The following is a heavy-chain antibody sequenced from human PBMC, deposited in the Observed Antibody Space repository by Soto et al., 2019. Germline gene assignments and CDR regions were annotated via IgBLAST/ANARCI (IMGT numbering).Heavy chain of an antibody. V-gene: IGHV3-30*18. D-gene: IGHD6-19*01. CDR3: AKSHRQWLVPNNWFDP. CDR1: GFTFSSYG. CDR2: ISYDGRNK. J-gene: IGHJ5*02. Sequence: GGSLRLSCAASGFTFSSYGMHWVRQAPGKGLEWVAVISYDGRNKYYADSVKGRFTISRDNSKNTLYLQMNSLRAEDTAVYYCAKSHRQWLVPNNWFDPWGQGTLVTVSS.